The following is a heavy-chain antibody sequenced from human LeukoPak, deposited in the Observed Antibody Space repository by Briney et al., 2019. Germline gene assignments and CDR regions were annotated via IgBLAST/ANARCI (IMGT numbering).Heavy chain of an antibody. D-gene: IGHD3-22*01. CDR2: VYYSGTT. V-gene: IGHV4-59*11. CDR1: GGSITSHH. J-gene: IGHJ4*02. CDR3: ASDSSGYHWFDY. Sequence: SETLSLTCTVSGGSITSHHWSWIRQPPGKGLEWIGNVYYSGTTIYNPSLKSRVTISVDTAKNQFSLRLSSVTAADAAVYYCASDSSGYHWFDYWGQGTPVTVSS.